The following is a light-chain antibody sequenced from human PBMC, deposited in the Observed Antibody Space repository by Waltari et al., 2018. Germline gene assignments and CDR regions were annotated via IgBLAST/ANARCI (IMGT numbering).Light chain of an antibody. Sequence: QSALTQPRSVSGSPGPSVPISCPGTSSAVGGYKYVSWYQQHPGKVPKLMIYDVNKRPSGVPDRFSGSKSGNTASLTISGLQAEDEADYFCCSYAGSYTVFGGGTKLTVL. CDR2: DVN. V-gene: IGLV2-11*02. CDR3: CSYAGSYTV. J-gene: IGLJ3*02. CDR1: SSAVGGYKY.